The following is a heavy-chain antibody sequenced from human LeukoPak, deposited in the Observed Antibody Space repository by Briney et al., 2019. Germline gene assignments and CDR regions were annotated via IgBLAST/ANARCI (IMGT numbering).Heavy chain of an antibody. D-gene: IGHD1-26*01. CDR2: ITTYNGYT. V-gene: IGHV1-18*01. CDR1: VYTFTNHG. CDR3: ARLSGSYYIFDY. Sequence: ASVKVSCKASVYTFTNHGISWMRQAPGQGLEWMGWITTYNGYTNYAQKFQGRVTMTTDTSTSTAYMELRSLRSDDAAAYYCARLSGSYYIFDYWGQGTLVTVSS. J-gene: IGHJ4*02.